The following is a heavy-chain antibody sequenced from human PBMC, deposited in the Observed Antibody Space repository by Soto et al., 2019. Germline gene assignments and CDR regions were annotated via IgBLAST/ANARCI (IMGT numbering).Heavy chain of an antibody. D-gene: IGHD3-22*01. CDR2: VSGGGGRS. J-gene: IGHJ4*02. Sequence: EVQLVESGGGLVQPGGSLRLSCAASGFRFSHYGMSWIRQAPGKGLEWVSAVSGGGGRSYTADSVKGRFTISRDNSKNTVYLQMNTLRAEDTARYFCAKGLFYDSTSGRCDYWGQGTLVTVSS. CDR3: AKGLFYDSTSGRCDY. V-gene: IGHV3-23*04. CDR1: GFRFSHYG.